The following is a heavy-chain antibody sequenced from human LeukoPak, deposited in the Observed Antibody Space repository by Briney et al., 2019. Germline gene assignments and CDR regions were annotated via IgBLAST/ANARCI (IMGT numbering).Heavy chain of an antibody. CDR1: GLTVGSNY. Sequence: PGGSLRLSCAASGLTVGSNYMSWVRQAPGKGLEWVSVIYSSGNTYYADSVRGRFTVSRDKSKNTVYLQLNSLRVEDTAVYYCAREVMTTLYFDYWGQGTLVTVSS. V-gene: IGHV3-53*01. CDR3: AREVMTTLYFDY. CDR2: IYSSGNT. D-gene: IGHD3-22*01. J-gene: IGHJ4*02.